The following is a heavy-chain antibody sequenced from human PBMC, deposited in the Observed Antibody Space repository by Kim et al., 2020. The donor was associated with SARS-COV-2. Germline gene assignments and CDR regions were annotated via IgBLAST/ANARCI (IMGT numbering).Heavy chain of an antibody. Sequence: GGSLRLSCAASGFTFSSYGMHWVRQAPGKGLEWVAVIWYDGSNKYYADSVKGRFTISRDNSKNTLYLQMNSLRAEDTAVYYCARDPGGSYSSSWYFDYWGQGTLVTVSS. J-gene: IGHJ4*02. CDR2: IWYDGSNK. CDR3: ARDPGGSYSSSWYFDY. CDR1: GFTFSSYG. D-gene: IGHD6-13*01. V-gene: IGHV3-33*01.